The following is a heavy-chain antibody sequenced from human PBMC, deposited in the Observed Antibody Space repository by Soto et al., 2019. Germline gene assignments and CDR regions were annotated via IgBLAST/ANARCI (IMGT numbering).Heavy chain of an antibody. CDR2: INPSGGST. V-gene: IGHV1-46*03. CDR1: GYTFTSYY. D-gene: IGHD3-3*02. Sequence: QVQLVQSGAEVKKPGASVKVSCKASGYTFTSYYMHWVRQAPGQGLEWMGIINPSGGSTSYAQKFQGRGTMTRDTSTSTVYMELSSLRSEDTAVYYCASEHFQSRVDYWGQGTLVTVSS. J-gene: IGHJ4*02. CDR3: ASEHFQSRVDY.